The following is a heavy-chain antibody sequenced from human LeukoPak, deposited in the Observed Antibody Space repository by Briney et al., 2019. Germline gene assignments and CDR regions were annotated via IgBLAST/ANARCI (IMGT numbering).Heavy chain of an antibody. V-gene: IGHV3-23*01. CDR3: AKISPEETYFDY. CDR2: ISGSGGST. J-gene: IGHJ4*02. Sequence: GGSLRLSCAASGFTFSTYTMNWVRQAPGKGLEWVSAISGSGGSTYYADSVKGRFTISRDNSKNTLYLQMNSLRAEDTAVYYCAKISPEETYFDYWGQGTLVTVSS. CDR1: GFTFSTYT. D-gene: IGHD1-14*01.